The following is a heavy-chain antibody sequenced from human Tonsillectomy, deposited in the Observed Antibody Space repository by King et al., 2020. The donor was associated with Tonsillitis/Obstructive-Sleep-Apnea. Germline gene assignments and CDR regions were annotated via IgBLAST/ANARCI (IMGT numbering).Heavy chain of an antibody. CDR1: GGSFSGYY. J-gene: IGHJ4*02. CDR3: ARGVELERVPYYFDY. V-gene: IGHV4-34*01. CDR2: INHSGST. Sequence: QVQLQQWGAGLLKPSETLSLPCAVYGGSFSGYYWSWIRQPPGKGLEWIGEINHSGSTNYNPSLKSRVTISVDTSKNQFSLKLSSVTAADTAVYYCARGVELERVPYYFDYWGQGTLVTVSS. D-gene: IGHD1-1*01.